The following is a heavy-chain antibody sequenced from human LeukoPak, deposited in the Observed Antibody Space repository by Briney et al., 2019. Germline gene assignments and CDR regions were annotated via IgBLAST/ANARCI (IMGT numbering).Heavy chain of an antibody. V-gene: IGHV3-7*01. CDR3: ASGRQLVY. J-gene: IGHJ4*02. Sequence: VTLSLSCAASGFTFSNYWWSWVRQAPGKGLEWVDSIREDGREKYYVYFVRDQFTISRDNARNSLYLQMNSLRAEGTAVYYCASGRQLVYWGQGTLVTVSS. D-gene: IGHD6-13*01. CDR2: IREDGREK. CDR1: GFTFSNYW.